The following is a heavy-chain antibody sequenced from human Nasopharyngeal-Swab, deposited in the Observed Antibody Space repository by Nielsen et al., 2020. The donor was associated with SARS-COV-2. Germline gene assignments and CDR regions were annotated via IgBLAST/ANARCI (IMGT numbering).Heavy chain of an antibody. CDR2: ISAYNGNT. V-gene: IGHV1-18*01. CDR3: ARALGYSRSSGGYFWLDP. Sequence: ASVKVSCKASGYTFTSHGINWLRQAPGQGLEWLGWISAYNGNTNYAQKLQGRVTMTTDTSTSTAYMELTSLRSDDTAVYYCARALGYSRSSGGYFWLDPWAREPWSPSPQ. J-gene: IGHJ5*02. D-gene: IGHD6-6*01. CDR1: GYTFTSHG.